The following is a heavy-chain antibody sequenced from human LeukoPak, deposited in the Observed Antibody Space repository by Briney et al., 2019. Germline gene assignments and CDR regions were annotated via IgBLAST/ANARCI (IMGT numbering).Heavy chain of an antibody. Sequence: PGGALRLSCAASGFTFSSYTMNWVRQAPGKGLEWVSYISSSSSTIYYADSVKGRFTISRDNAKNPLYLQMNSLRDEDTAVYYCARYVDTTMLTWGQGTLVTVSS. V-gene: IGHV3-48*02. CDR1: GFTFSSYT. D-gene: IGHD5-18*01. CDR2: ISSSSSTI. J-gene: IGHJ4*02. CDR3: ARYVDTTMLT.